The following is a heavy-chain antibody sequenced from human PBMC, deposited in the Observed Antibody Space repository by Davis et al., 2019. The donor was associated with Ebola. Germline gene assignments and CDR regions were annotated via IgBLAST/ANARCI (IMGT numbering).Heavy chain of an antibody. CDR1: GFTFSNAW. CDR2: IKAKAEGGTT. D-gene: IGHD3-16*01. J-gene: IGHJ4*02. V-gene: IGHV3-15*05. Sequence: PGGSLRLSCAASGFTFSNAWMSWVRQAPGKGLEYIGRIKAKAEGGTTESTAPVKGRFTISRDDSENTLYLQANSLKTEDTAVYYCTTFPVPYYDYVDDYWGQGTLVTVSS. CDR3: TTFPVPYYDYVDDY.